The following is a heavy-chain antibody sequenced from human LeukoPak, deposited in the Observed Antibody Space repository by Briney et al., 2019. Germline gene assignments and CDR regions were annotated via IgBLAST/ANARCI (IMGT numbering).Heavy chain of an antibody. J-gene: IGHJ6*02. D-gene: IGHD3-3*01. Sequence: PSETLSLTCTVSGGSISSYYWRWIRQPPGKGLEWIGYIYYSGSTNYNPSLKSRVTISVDTSKNQFSLKLSSVTAADTAVYYCARGPLYYDFWSGYYICGMDVWGQGTTVTVSS. CDR1: GGSISSYY. CDR3: ARGPLYYDFWSGYYICGMDV. CDR2: IYYSGST. V-gene: IGHV4-59*01.